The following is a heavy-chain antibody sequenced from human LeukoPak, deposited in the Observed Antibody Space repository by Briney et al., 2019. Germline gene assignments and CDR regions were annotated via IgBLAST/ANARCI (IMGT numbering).Heavy chain of an antibody. CDR2: IYPGDSDT. CDR3: ARQKTGQLVGY. D-gene: IGHD6-6*01. CDR1: GYTFTNYW. J-gene: IGHJ4*02. Sequence: GESLKISCKGSGYTFTNYWIGWVRQMPGKGLEWMGIIYPGDSDTRYSPSFQGQVTISADKSINTAYLQWSSLKASDTAMYFCARQKTGQLVGYWGQGTLVTVSS. V-gene: IGHV5-51*01.